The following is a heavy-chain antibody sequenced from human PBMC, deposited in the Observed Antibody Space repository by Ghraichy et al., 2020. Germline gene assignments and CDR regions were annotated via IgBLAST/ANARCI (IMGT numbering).Heavy chain of an antibody. Sequence: GSLRLSCAASGFTFSSYAMSWVRQAPGKGLEWVSAISGSGGSTYYADSVKGRFTISRDNSKNTLYLQMNSLRAEDTAVYYCAKVPAAIYYFDYWGQGTLVTVSS. V-gene: IGHV3-23*01. CDR3: AKVPAAIYYFDY. D-gene: IGHD2-2*02. J-gene: IGHJ4*02. CDR1: GFTFSSYA. CDR2: ISGSGGST.